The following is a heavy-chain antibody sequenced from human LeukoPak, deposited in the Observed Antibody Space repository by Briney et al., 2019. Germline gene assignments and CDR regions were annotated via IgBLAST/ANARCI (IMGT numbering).Heavy chain of an antibody. CDR2: LSPGGGST. J-gene: IGHJ4*02. D-gene: IGHD3-22*01. CDR3: ARDLSTYYYDSSGYGADY. V-gene: IGHV1-46*01. Sequence: EASVKLSCKASGYTVTSYYMRWVRQDPGQGLEWMGILSPGGGSTSYAQKFQGRVAMTRDTSTSTVYMELSSLRSEDTAVYYCARDLSTYYYDSSGYGADYWGQGTLVTVSS. CDR1: GYTVTSYY.